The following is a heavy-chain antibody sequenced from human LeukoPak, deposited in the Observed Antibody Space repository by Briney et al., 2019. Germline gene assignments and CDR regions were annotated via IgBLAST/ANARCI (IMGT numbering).Heavy chain of an antibody. D-gene: IGHD3-3*01. CDR3: ARGLVGSGYYGAFDY. CDR1: GGSISSYY. Sequence: SETLSLTCTVSGGSISSYYWSWIRQPAGKGLEWNGRIYTSGSTNYNPSLKSRVTMSVDTSKNQFSLKLSSVTAADTAVYYCARGLVGSGYYGAFDYWGQGTLVTVSS. V-gene: IGHV4-4*07. J-gene: IGHJ4*02. CDR2: IYTSGST.